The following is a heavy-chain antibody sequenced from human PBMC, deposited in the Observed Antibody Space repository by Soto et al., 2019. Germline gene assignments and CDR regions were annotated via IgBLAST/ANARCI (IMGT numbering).Heavy chain of an antibody. Sequence: QVQLVQSGAEVKKPGASVRVSCKASGYSFSSNDINWVRQAIGQGLEWMGWMNPNSGNTGYAQKFQGRLTMTRDTSISTACMDLSGLRSEDTAVYYCARVGYRAFDIWGQGTMVTVSS. CDR2: MNPNSGNT. D-gene: IGHD2-2*03. CDR1: GYSFSSND. V-gene: IGHV1-8*01. J-gene: IGHJ3*02. CDR3: ARVGYRAFDI.